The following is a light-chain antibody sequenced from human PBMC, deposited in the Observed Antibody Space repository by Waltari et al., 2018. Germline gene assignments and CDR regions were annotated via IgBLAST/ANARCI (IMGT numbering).Light chain of an antibody. CDR1: SSNIGAGYD. CDR2: CNI. Sequence: QSVLTQPPSVSGAPGQRVTISCTGSSSNIGAGYDVHWYQQLPGTAPKLLIYCNINRPPGVPDRCSGSKSGTSASLAITGLQAEDEADYDCQSYDSSLSGSVFGGGTKLTVL. CDR3: QSYDSSLSGSV. V-gene: IGLV1-40*01. J-gene: IGLJ2*01.